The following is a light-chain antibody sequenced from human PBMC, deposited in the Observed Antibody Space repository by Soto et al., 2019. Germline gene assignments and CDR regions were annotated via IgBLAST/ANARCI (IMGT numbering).Light chain of an antibody. CDR1: SSDVGACNY. J-gene: IGLJ1*01. Sequence: LTQPASVSGSPGQSITISCTGTSSDVGACNYVSWYQQHPGKAPKLMIYEVSDRPSGISNRFSGSKSGNTASLTISGLQSEDEADYYCSSYTSTTTLVFGTGTKATVL. CDR2: EVS. V-gene: IGLV2-14*01. CDR3: SSYTSTTTLV.